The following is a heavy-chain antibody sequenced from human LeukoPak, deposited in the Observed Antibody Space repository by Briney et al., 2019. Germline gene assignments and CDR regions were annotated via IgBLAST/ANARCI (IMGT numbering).Heavy chain of an antibody. CDR2: FYPGDSDT. CDR3: ARHMVRSGNSDFDY. CDR1: GYSFTNYW. V-gene: IGHV5-51*01. J-gene: IGHJ4*02. Sequence: GESLRISCKGSGYSFTNYWISWVRQMPGKGLEWMGIFYPGDSDTRYSPSFQGQVTISADKSITTAYLQWSSLKASDTAMYYCARHMVRSGNSDFDYWGQGTLVTVSS. D-gene: IGHD4-23*01.